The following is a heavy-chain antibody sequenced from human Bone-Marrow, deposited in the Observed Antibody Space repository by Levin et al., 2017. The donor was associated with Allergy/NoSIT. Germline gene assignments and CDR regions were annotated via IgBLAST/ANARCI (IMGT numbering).Heavy chain of an antibody. V-gene: IGHV3-21*06. CDR3: ASWAMFYYDGSDFYYFYYGMDV. Sequence: PGGSLRLSCAASGLSFSNYDMNWVRQAPGKGLEWVSSISGGSSRIYYADSVKGRFTISRDNAKNSLYLQMTSLRVEDTAVYYCASWAMFYYDGSDFYYFYYGMDVWGQGTTVTVSS. J-gene: IGHJ6*02. CDR1: GLSFSNYD. CDR2: ISGGSSRI. D-gene: IGHD3-16*01.